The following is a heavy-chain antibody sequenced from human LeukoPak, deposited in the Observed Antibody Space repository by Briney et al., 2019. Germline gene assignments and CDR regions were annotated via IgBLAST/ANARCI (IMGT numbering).Heavy chain of an antibody. Sequence: VASVKVSCKASGYTFTGYYMHWVRQAPGQGLEWMGWINPNSGGTNYAQKFQGRVTMTRDTSISTAYMELSRLRSDNTAVYYCARAAAKNYFDYWGQGTLVTVSS. V-gene: IGHV1-2*02. CDR3: ARAAAKNYFDY. CDR1: GYTFTGYY. D-gene: IGHD2-2*01. J-gene: IGHJ4*02. CDR2: INPNSGGT.